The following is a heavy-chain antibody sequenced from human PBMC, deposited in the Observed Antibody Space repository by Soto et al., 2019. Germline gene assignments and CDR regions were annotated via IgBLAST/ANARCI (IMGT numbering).Heavy chain of an antibody. V-gene: IGHV1-18*01. D-gene: IGHD3-10*01. CDR1: GYTFTSYG. Sequence: QVQLVQSGAEVKKPGASVKVSCKASGYTFTSYGISWVRQAPGQGLEWMGWISAYNGNTNYAQKLQGRVTMTTDTTTITAYMERRSLRSHDTAVDCCARNKGFGELLVWGQGTLVTVSS. CDR2: ISAYNGNT. CDR3: ARNKGFGELLV. J-gene: IGHJ4*02.